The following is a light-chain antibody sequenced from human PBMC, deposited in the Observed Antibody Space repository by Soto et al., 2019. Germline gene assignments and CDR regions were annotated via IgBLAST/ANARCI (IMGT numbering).Light chain of an antibody. V-gene: IGLV1-40*01. J-gene: IGLJ1*01. CDR2: GNS. CDR3: QSYDSSLSGYV. CDR1: SSNIGAGYD. Sequence: QSVLTQPPSVYGAPGQRVTISCTGSSSNIGAGYDVHWYQQLPGTAPKLLIYGNSNRPSGVPDRFSGSKSGTSASLAITGLQAEDEAYYYCQSYDSSLSGYVFGTGTKLTVL.